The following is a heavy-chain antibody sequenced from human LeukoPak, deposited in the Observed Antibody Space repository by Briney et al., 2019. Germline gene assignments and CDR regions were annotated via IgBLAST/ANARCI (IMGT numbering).Heavy chain of an antibody. V-gene: IGHV5-51*01. CDR2: IYPGDPDT. CDR1: GYSFTSYW. D-gene: IGHD3-10*01. CDR3: ARHELLWFGELFSGWFDP. J-gene: IGHJ5*02. Sequence: GESLKISCKGSGYSFTSYWIGWVRQMPGKGLEWMGIIYPGDPDTRYSPSFQGQVTISADKSISTAYLQWSSLKASDTAMYYCARHELLWFGELFSGWFDPWGQGTLVTVSS.